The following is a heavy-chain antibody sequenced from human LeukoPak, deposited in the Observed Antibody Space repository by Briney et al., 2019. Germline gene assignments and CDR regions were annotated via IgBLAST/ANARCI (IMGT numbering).Heavy chain of an antibody. D-gene: IGHD5-12*01. J-gene: IGHJ4*02. V-gene: IGHV4-61*01. Sequence: KPAETLSLTCTVSGGSVSSGSYYWSWIRQPPGKGLEWIGDIYYSGSTNYNPSLKSRVTISVDTSKNQFSLKLSSVTAADTAVYYCARLNSGYDIRFDYWGQGTLVTVSS. CDR2: IYYSGST. CDR3: ARLNSGYDIRFDY. CDR1: GGSVSSGSYY.